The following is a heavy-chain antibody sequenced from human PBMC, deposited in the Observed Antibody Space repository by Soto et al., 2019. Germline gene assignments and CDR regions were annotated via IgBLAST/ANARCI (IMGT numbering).Heavy chain of an antibody. CDR2: IWDDGSNK. CDR3: ARGDCTGAYCYSWPFNYGVDV. Sequence: QVQLVESGGGVVQPGGSLRLSCTTSGFTFNTYGMYWVRQAPGKGLEWVAIIWDDGSNKYYGDPVKGRFTTSRDNSKNTMSLQRNSLRAERTRLYYSARGDCTGAYCYSWPFNYGVDVWGQGTTVTVSS. CDR1: GFTFNTYG. J-gene: IGHJ6*02. D-gene: IGHD2-15*01. V-gene: IGHV3-33*08.